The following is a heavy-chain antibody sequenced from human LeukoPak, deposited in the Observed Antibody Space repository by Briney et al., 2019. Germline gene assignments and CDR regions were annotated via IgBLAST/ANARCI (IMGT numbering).Heavy chain of an antibody. CDR3: ARRVEGTKDY. V-gene: IGHV3-23*01. CDR1: GFTFSKSV. CDR2: ISDSGERT. D-gene: IGHD2-8*01. J-gene: IGHJ4*02. Sequence: PGGSLRLSCAASGFTFSKSVMSWVRQAPGKGLEWVSAISDSGERTDYGDSVKGRFTISRDNSKNTLYLQMNSLRAEDTAVYYCARRVEGTKDYWGQGTQVTVPS.